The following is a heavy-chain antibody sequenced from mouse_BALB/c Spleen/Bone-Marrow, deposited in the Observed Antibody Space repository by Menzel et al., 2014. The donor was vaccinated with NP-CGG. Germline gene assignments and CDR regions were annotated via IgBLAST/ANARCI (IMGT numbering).Heavy chain of an antibody. J-gene: IGHJ3*01. V-gene: IGHV5-9-2*01. D-gene: IGHD2-4*01. CDR1: GFTFSNYG. CDR3: ARHAYYDQTEVSFIY. Sequence: EVKLMESGGGLVKSGGSLKLSCAASGFTFSNYGMPWVRQTPEKRLEWVATISGGGSYTFYSDSVKGRFTISRDNAKNNLYLQLSSLRSEDTAVYYCARHAYYDQTEVSFIYWGQGTLVTVSA. CDR2: ISGGGSYT.